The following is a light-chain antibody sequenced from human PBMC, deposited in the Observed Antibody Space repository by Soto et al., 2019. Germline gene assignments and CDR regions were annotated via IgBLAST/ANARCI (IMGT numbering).Light chain of an antibody. V-gene: IGKV1-27*01. CDR3: QKYNTVPAT. CDR1: QGIGNS. Sequence: DIQMTQSPPSLSASVGDRDTITCRASQGIGNSLAWYQQKPGTVPKLLIYSASTLQSGVPSRFSGSGSGTDFTLTISSLQPEDVAAYYCQKYNTVPATFGQGTRLEMK. CDR2: SAS. J-gene: IGKJ5*01.